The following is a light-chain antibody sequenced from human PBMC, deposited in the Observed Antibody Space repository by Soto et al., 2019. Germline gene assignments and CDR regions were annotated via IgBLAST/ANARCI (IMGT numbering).Light chain of an antibody. CDR1: HSLLHSNGYNY. CDR3: MQALQTPWT. Sequence: DIVMTQSPLSLPVTPGEPSSISCSSSHSLLHSNGYNYLDWYLQKPGQSPQLQIYLGSNRASGVPDRFSGSGSGTDFTLKISRVEAEDVGVYYCMQALQTPWTFGQGTKVDIK. CDR2: LGS. V-gene: IGKV2-28*01. J-gene: IGKJ1*01.